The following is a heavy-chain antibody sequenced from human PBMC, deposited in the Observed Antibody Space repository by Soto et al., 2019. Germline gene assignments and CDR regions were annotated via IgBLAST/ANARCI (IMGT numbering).Heavy chain of an antibody. CDR2: ISYDGSNK. V-gene: IGHV3-30-3*01. CDR1: GFTFSSYA. J-gene: IGHJ5*02. D-gene: IGHD6-13*01. CDR3: ASDREGQQLDRSDWFDP. Sequence: QVQLVESGGGVVQPGRSLRLSCAASGFTFSSYAMHWVRQAPGKGLEWVAVISYDGSNKYYADSVKGRFTISRDNSKNTLYLQMNSLRAAATAVYYCASDREGQQLDRSDWFDPWGQGTLVTVSS.